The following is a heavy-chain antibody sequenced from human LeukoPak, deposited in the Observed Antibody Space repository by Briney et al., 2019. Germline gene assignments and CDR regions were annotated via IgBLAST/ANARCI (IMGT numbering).Heavy chain of an antibody. CDR1: GYTFTGYY. D-gene: IGHD2-15*01. V-gene: IGHV1-2*06. CDR3: ARESCTGGTCYFDDY. J-gene: IGHJ4*02. Sequence: ASVKVSCKASGYTFTGYYMHWVRQAPGQGLEWMGRINPNSGGTNYAQKFQGRVTMTRDTSISTAYMELSRLRSDDTAVYYCARESCTGGTCYFDDYWGQGTLVTVSS. CDR2: INPNSGGT.